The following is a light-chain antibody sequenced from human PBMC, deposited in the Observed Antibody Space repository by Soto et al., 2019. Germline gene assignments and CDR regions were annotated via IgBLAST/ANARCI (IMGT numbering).Light chain of an antibody. Sequence: DIQMTQSPSSVSAFVGDRVIITCRASQGISRSLAWYQQKSGEAPKLLIYAASNLQSGVPSRFSGSGSGTEFTLTITRLQPEDFAAYYCQQANSFPFTFGPGTKVDIK. J-gene: IGKJ3*01. CDR1: QGISRS. V-gene: IGKV1-12*01. CDR2: AAS. CDR3: QQANSFPFT.